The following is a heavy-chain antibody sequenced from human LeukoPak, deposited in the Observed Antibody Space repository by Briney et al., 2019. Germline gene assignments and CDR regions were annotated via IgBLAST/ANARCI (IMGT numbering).Heavy chain of an antibody. V-gene: IGHV1-69*13. CDR1: GGTFSSYA. CDR3: AGILTGYYSGYYYYYYGMDV. Sequence: ASVKVSCKASGGTFSSYAISWVRQAPGQGLEWMGGIIPIFGTANYAQKFQGRVTITADESTSTAYMELSSLRSEDTAVYYCAGILTGYYSGYYYYYYGMDVWGQGTTVTVSS. D-gene: IGHD3-9*01. J-gene: IGHJ6*02. CDR2: IIPIFGTA.